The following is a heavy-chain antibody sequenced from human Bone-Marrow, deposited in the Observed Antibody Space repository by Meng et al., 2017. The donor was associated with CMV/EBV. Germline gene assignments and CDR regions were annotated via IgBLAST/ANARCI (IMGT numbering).Heavy chain of an antibody. CDR3: ARLNSRAIFGVVRAGYYYGMDV. V-gene: IGHV4-39*01. J-gene: IGHJ6*02. CDR1: GFTFSSYSMN. CDR2: IYYSGST. D-gene: IGHD3-3*01. Sequence: ESLKISCAASGFTFSSYSMNWVRQPPGKGLEWIGSIYYSGSTYYNPSLKSRVTISVDTSKNQFSLKLSSVTAADTAVYYCARLNSRAIFGVVRAGYYYGMDVWGQGNTVTVSS.